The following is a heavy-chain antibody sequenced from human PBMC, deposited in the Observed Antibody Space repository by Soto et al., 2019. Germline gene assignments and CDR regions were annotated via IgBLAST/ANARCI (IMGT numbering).Heavy chain of an antibody. V-gene: IGHV1-3*01. J-gene: IGHJ3*02. D-gene: IGHD3-3*01. CDR3: AALRFLEWLRRDDAFDI. CDR1: GYTFTSYA. Sequence: QVQLVQSGAEVKKPGASVKVSCKASGYTFTSYAMHWVRQAPGQRLEWMGWINAGNGNTKYSQKFQGRVTITRDTSASTDYMELSSLRSEDTAVYYCAALRFLEWLRRDDAFDIWGQGTMVTVSS. CDR2: INAGNGNT.